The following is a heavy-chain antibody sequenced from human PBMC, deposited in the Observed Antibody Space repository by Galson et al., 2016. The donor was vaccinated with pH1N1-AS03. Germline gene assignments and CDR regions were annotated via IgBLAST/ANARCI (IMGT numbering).Heavy chain of an antibody. CDR1: GFTFSSYG. CDR2: IWYDGSNK. Sequence: SLRLSCAASGFTFSSYGTHWVRQAPGKGLEWVAVIWYDGSNKYYADSVKGRFTISRDNSKNTLYLQMNSLRAEDTAVYYCARVVEDYYDSSGYLNWFDPWGQGTLVTVSS. D-gene: IGHD3-22*01. J-gene: IGHJ5*02. V-gene: IGHV3-33*01. CDR3: ARVVEDYYDSSGYLNWFDP.